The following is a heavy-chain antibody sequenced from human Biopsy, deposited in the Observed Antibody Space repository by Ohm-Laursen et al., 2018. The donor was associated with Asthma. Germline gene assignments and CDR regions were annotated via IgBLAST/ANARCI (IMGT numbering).Heavy chain of an antibody. J-gene: IGHJ5*02. CDR1: GGYHTGHY. V-gene: IGHV4-34*01. Sequence: SQTLSLTCTVYGGYHTGHYWNWIRQPPGKGLEWIGEIDQSGYTNYNPSLKSRVTISADTSKNQFHLKLSSVTAADTAVYFCARAAITGIRGWFDPWGQGTQVTVSS. CDR2: IDQSGYT. CDR3: ARAAITGIRGWFDP. D-gene: IGHD1-20*01.